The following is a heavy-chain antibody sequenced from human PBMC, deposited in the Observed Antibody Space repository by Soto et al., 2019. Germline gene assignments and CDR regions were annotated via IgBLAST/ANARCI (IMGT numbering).Heavy chain of an antibody. CDR3: ARDRYYGSGSYSNYYYYGMDV. V-gene: IGHV1-18*04. D-gene: IGHD3-10*01. CDR2: ISAYNGNT. CDR1: GYTFTSYG. J-gene: IGHJ6*02. Sequence: QVRLVQSGAEVKKPGASVKLSCKASGYTFTSYGISWVRQAPGQGLEWMGWISAYNGNTNYAQKLQGRVTMTTDTSTSTAYMELRSLRSDDTAVYYCARDRYYGSGSYSNYYYYGMDVWGQGTTVTVSS.